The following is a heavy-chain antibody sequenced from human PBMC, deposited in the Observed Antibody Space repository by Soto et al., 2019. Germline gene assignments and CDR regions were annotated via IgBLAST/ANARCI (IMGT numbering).Heavy chain of an antibody. V-gene: IGHV1-69*13. Sequence: GASVKVSCKASGGTFSSYAISWVRQAPGQGLEWMGGIIPIFGTANYAQKFQGRVTITADESTSTAYMELSSLRSDDTAVYYCARSDLYYYYGMDVWGQGTTVTVSS. CDR1: GGTFSSYA. J-gene: IGHJ6*02. CDR3: ARSDLYYYYGMDV. CDR2: IIPIFGTA.